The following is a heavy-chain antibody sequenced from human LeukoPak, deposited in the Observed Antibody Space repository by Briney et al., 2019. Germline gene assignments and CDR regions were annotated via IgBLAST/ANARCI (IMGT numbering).Heavy chain of an antibody. CDR3: VRSNSGGACVDY. J-gene: IGHJ4*02. CDR2: ISSGSGRYM. V-gene: IGHV3-21*01. CDR1: GFDFTTYN. Sequence: PGGSLRLSCAASGFDFTTYNMNWVRQAPGKGLGWISSISSGSGRYMYYADSVKGRFTISRDNARNSLYLQMNSLRAEDTAVYFCVRSNSGGACVDYWGQGSLVTVSP. D-gene: IGHD2-21*02.